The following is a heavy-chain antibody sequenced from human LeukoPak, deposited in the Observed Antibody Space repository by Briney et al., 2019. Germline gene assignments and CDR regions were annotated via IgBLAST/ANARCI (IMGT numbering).Heavy chain of an antibody. CDR1: GYTFTSYY. CDR3: ARGDYLLQHYYDSSGYDY. Sequence: APVKVSCKASGYTFTSYYMHWVRQAPGQGLEWMGIINPSGGSTSYAQKFQGRVTMTRDTSTSTVYMELSSLRSEDTAVYYCARGDYLLQHYYDSSGYDYWGQGTLVTVSS. V-gene: IGHV1-46*01. CDR2: INPSGGST. J-gene: IGHJ4*02. D-gene: IGHD3-22*01.